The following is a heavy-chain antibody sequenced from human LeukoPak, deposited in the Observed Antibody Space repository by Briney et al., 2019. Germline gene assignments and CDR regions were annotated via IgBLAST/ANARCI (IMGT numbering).Heavy chain of an antibody. J-gene: IGHJ4*02. CDR1: GFTFSSYS. Sequence: GGSLRLSCAASGFTFSSYSMNWVRQPPGKGLEWVANIKQDGSEQYYVDSVKGRFTISRDNAKNSLYLQMNSLRVEDTAVYYCATDRPYSSGWYFTFDYWGQGTLVTVSS. CDR3: ATDRPYSSGWYFTFDY. V-gene: IGHV3-7*01. CDR2: IKQDGSEQ. D-gene: IGHD6-19*01.